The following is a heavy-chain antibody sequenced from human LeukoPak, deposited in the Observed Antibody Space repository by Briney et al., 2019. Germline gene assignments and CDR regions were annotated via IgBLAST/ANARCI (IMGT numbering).Heavy chain of an antibody. J-gene: IGHJ6*02. CDR3: AREGGPLYYDILIRSGGMDV. CDR2: ISSSGSTI. V-gene: IGHV3-48*04. Sequence: PGGSLRLSCAASGFTFSSYSMNWVRQAPGKGLEWVSYISSSGSTIYYADSVKGRFTISRDNAKNSLYLQMNSLRAEDTAVYYCAREGGPLYYDILIRSGGMDVWGQGTTVTVSS. D-gene: IGHD3-9*01. CDR1: GFTFSSYS.